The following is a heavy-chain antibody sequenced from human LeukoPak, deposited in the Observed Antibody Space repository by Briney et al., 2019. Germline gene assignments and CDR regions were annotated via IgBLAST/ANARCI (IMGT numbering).Heavy chain of an antibody. CDR2: INHSGST. V-gene: IGHV4-34*01. CDR3: ARGGIGSKHYGSSSWYGYRFDP. Sequence: SETLSLTCAVYGGSFSGYYWSWIRQPPGKGLEWIGEINHSGSTNYNPSLKSRVTISVDTSKNQFSLKLSSVTAADTAVYYCARGGIGSKHYGSSSWYGYRFDPWGQGTLVTVSS. CDR1: GGSFSGYY. D-gene: IGHD6-13*01. J-gene: IGHJ5*02.